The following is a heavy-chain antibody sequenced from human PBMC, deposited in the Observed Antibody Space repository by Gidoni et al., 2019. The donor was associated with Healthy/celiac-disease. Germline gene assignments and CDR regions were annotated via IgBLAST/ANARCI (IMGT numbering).Heavy chain of an antibody. V-gene: IGHV3-30-3*01. Sequence: QVQLVESGGGVVQPGRSLRLSCAASGFSFSSYAMHWVRQAPGKGLEWVAVITYDGNNKYYADSVKGRFTISRDNSKNTLYLQMNSLRAEDTAVYYCARDPSIAAAGHFDYWGQGTLVTVSS. CDR1: GFSFSSYA. D-gene: IGHD6-13*01. CDR2: ITYDGNNK. J-gene: IGHJ4*02. CDR3: ARDPSIAAAGHFDY.